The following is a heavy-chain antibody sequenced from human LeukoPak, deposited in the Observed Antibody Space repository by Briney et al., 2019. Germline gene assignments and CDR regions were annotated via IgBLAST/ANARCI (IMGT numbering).Heavy chain of an antibody. J-gene: IGHJ4*02. CDR1: GGSISSSSYY. Sequence: SETLSLTCTVSGGSISSSSYYWGWIRQPPGKGLEWIGSIYYSGSTYYNPSLKSRVTISVGTSKNQFSLKLSSVTAADTAVYYCARTLRGVTTSIDYWGQGTLVTVSS. CDR2: IYYSGST. V-gene: IGHV4-39*07. D-gene: IGHD3-10*01. CDR3: ARTLRGVTTSIDY.